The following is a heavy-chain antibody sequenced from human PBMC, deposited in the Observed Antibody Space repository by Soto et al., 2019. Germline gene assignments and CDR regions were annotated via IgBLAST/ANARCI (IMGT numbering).Heavy chain of an antibody. CDR3: ARGRYGDY. J-gene: IGHJ4*02. Sequence: QVHLVQSGAEVKKPGASVKVSCKGSGYTFTTYGITWVRQAPGQGLEWMGWISAHNGNTNYAQKLPDRVTVTRDTSTSTAYMELRSLRSDDTAVYYCARGRYGDYWGQGALVTVSS. CDR1: GYTFTTYG. D-gene: IGHD1-1*01. CDR2: ISAHNGNT. V-gene: IGHV1-18*01.